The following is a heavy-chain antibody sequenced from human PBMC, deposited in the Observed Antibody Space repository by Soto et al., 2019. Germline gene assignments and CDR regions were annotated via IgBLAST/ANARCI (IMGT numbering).Heavy chain of an antibody. Sequence: QVQLVQSGAEVKKPGSSVRVSCKASGGTFSSYAISWVRQAPGQGLEWMGGIIPIFGTANYAQKFQGRVTITADESTSTAYMELSSPRSEDTAVYYCARESEGVVTHYYYGMDVWGQGTTVTVSS. J-gene: IGHJ6*02. D-gene: IGHD2-15*01. V-gene: IGHV1-69*12. CDR3: ARESEGVVTHYYYGMDV. CDR2: IIPIFGTA. CDR1: GGTFSSYA.